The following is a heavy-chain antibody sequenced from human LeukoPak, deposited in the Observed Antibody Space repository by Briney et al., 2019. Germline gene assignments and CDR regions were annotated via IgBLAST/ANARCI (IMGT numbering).Heavy chain of an antibody. CDR2: IKQDGSEK. D-gene: IGHD3-10*01. CDR3: ARDLFETMVRGVIITVPFDY. J-gene: IGHJ4*02. Sequence: GGSLRLSCAASGFTFSSYWMSWVRQAPGKGLEWLANIKQDGSEKYYVDSVKGRFTISRDNAKNSLYLQMNSLRAEDTAVYYCARDLFETMVRGVIITVPFDYWGQGTLVTVSS. CDR1: GFTFSSYW. V-gene: IGHV3-7*01.